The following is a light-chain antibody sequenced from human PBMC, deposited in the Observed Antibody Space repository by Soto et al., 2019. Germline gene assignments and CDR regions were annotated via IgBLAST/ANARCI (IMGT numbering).Light chain of an antibody. CDR3: QVWDSSSDRDVV. V-gene: IGLV3-21*04. Sequence: SYELTQPPSVSVAPGKTARLTWGGNNIGSKSVHWYQQKPGQAPVLVIYYDSDRPSGIPERLSGSNSGNTATLTISRVEAGDEADYYCQVWDSSSDRDVVFGGGTKLTVL. CDR1: NIGSKS. J-gene: IGLJ2*01. CDR2: YDS.